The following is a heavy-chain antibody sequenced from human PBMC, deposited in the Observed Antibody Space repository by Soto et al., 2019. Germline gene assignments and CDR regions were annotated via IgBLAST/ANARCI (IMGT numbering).Heavy chain of an antibody. V-gene: IGHV4-59*11. CDR1: GGFKTNHY. CDR2: VYHTGST. D-gene: IGHD5-12*01. Sequence: SETLSLTCALSGGFKTNHYWPCIPQLPGKGLEWIGYVYHTGSTNYNPSLKSRVTISVDTSKNQFSLKLSSVTAADTAVYYCARGGSAWLQFMGPFDYWGQGTLVTVS. CDR3: ARGGSAWLQFMGPFDY. J-gene: IGHJ4*02.